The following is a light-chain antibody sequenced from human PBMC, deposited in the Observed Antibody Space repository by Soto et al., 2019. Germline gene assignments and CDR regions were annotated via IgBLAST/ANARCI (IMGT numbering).Light chain of an antibody. CDR2: EGS. Sequence: QSVLTQPASVSGSPGQSITISCTGTSSDVGSYDLVSWYQQHPGKAPKLMIYEGSKRPSGVSNRFSGSKSGNTASLTISGLQAEDEDDYYCCSYAGDSTLVFGGGTKVTVL. CDR1: SSDVGSYDL. CDR3: CSYAGDSTLV. V-gene: IGLV2-23*01. J-gene: IGLJ2*01.